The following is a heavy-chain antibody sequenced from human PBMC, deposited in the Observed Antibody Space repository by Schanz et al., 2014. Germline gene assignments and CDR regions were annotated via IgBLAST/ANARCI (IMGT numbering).Heavy chain of an antibody. J-gene: IGHJ3*02. Sequence: EVKLLESGGTLVRPGGSLRLSCAASGFTFSNYWMHWVRQAPGKGLVWVSRINGDGSRTAYADSVKGRFTISRDNAKNTLYLQMNSLRAEDTAVYYCAKSDAFDIWGQGTLVTVSS. V-gene: IGHV3-74*02. CDR1: GFTFSNYW. CDR2: INGDGSRT. CDR3: AKSDAFDI.